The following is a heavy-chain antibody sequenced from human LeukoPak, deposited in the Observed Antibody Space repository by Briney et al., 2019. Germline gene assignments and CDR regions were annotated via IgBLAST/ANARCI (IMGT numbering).Heavy chain of an antibody. Sequence: PSETLSLTCAVYGGSFSGYYWSWIRQPPGKGLEWIGEINHSGSTNYTPSLKSRVTISVDTSKNQFSLKLSSVTAADTAVYYCASLPSTVTYYYYYGMDVWGQGTTVTVSS. D-gene: IGHD4-17*01. CDR2: INHSGST. CDR3: ASLPSTVTYYYYYGMDV. CDR1: GGSFSGYY. J-gene: IGHJ6*02. V-gene: IGHV4-34*01.